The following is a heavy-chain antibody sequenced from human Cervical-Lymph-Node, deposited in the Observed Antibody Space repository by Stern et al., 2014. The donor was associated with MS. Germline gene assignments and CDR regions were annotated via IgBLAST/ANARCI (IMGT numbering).Heavy chain of an antibody. J-gene: IGHJ6*02. CDR2: TRNKANGYTT. Sequence: EVHLVESGGGLVQPGGSLRLSCAASGFTSRDNYMDWVRQAPGKGLEWVGRTRNKANGYTTVYAASVAGRFAISRDDSENSVYLQMNSLKIEDTAVYYCARGYHSFDVWGQGTTVTVSS. D-gene: IGHD1-26*01. V-gene: IGHV3-72*01. CDR1: GFTSRDNY. CDR3: ARGYHSFDV.